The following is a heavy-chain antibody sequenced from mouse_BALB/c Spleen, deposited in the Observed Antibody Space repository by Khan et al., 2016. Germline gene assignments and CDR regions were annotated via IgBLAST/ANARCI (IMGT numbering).Heavy chain of an antibody. CDR2: IYPGHSDT. Sequence: VQLQQSGTVLARPGASVKMSCKASGYSFTSYWMHWVKQRPGQGLEWIGAIYPGHSDTTYNQKFKGKAKLNAVTSASTAYMEPSSLTNEDPAVYSCNPHYGSSYWGQVTLVTVSA. V-gene: IGHV1-5*01. CDR1: GYSFTSYW. CDR3: NPHYGSSY. J-gene: IGHJ3*01. D-gene: IGHD2-2*01.